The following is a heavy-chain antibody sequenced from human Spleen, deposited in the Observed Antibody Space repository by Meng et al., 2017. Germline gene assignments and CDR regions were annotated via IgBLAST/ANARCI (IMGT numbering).Heavy chain of an antibody. CDR2: ISSSSSYI. CDR3: ARDYYYDSPKDY. V-gene: IGHV3-21*01. J-gene: IGHJ4*02. D-gene: IGHD3-22*01. CDR1: GFTVSSNE. Sequence: GESLKISCAASGFTVSSNEMSWVRQAPGKGLEWVSSISSSSSYIYYADSVKGRFTISRDNAKNTLYLQMNSLRAEDTAVYYCARDYYYDSPKDYWGQGTLVTVSS.